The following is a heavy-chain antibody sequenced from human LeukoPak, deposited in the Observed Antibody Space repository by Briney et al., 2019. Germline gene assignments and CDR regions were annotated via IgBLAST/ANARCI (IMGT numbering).Heavy chain of an antibody. CDR2: IYITGTT. J-gene: IGHJ4*02. CDR1: GGSLSDYY. V-gene: IGHV4-4*07. Sequence: PSETLSLTCTVSGGSLSDYYWSWIRQPAGKGLEWIGRIYITGTTNYNPSLKGRITMSLDTSKNQLSLRLSSVTAADTAVYYCARDEARSGYIHYWGQGTLITVSS. CDR3: ARDEARSGYIHY. D-gene: IGHD3-22*01.